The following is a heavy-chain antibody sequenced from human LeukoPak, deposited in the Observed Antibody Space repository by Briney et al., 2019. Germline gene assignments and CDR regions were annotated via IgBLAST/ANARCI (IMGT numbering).Heavy chain of an antibody. CDR2: INAGNGNT. CDR3: ARVLAARLSYWYFDL. Sequence: GASVKVSCKASGYTFTSYAMHWVRQAPGQRLGWMGWINAGNGNTKYSQKFQGRVTITRDTSASTAYMELSSLRSEDTAVYYCARVLAARLSYWYFDLWGRGTLVTVSS. V-gene: IGHV1-3*01. CDR1: GYTFTSYA. D-gene: IGHD6-6*01. J-gene: IGHJ2*01.